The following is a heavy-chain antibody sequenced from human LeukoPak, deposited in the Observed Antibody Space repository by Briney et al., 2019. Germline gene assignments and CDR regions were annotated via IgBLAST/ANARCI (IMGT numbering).Heavy chain of an antibody. CDR2: ISSSGHR. Sequence: PGGALRPSCAVAGFTVGMNYMSWGRQAPGKGLEWVGIISSSGHRYDTDSVKGRFTISRDNSKKTLYLRKNGMRAEDTAVYYYVRDPPPGAQKTGELDYWGQGTLVTVCS. V-gene: IGHV3-53*01. D-gene: IGHD3-10*01. CDR1: GFTVGMNY. CDR3: VRDPPPGAQKTGELDY. J-gene: IGHJ4*02.